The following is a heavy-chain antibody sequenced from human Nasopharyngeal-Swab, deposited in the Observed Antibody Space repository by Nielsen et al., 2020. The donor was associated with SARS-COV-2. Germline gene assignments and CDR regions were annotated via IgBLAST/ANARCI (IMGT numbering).Heavy chain of an antibody. J-gene: IGHJ5*02. V-gene: IGHV1-2*02. CDR1: GGTFTGYY. CDR2: INPNSGGT. Sequence: ASVKVSCKASGGTFTGYYMHWVRQAPGQGLEWMGWINPNSGGTNYAQKFQGRVTMTRDTSISTAYMELSRLRSDDTAVYYCARDHDVDTAMVFDLANAGRVDIDNNWFDPWGQGTLVTVSS. CDR3: ARDHDVDTAMVFDLANAGRVDIDNNWFDP. D-gene: IGHD5-18*01.